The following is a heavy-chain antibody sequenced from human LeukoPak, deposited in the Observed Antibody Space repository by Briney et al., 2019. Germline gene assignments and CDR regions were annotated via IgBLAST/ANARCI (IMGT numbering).Heavy chain of an antibody. CDR3: ARTTNWGSEAGAWFDP. Sequence: ASVKVSCKASGYTFTSYGISWVRQAPGQGLEWMGWISGYNGNTNYAQKLQGRVTITADESTSTAYMELSSLRSEDTAVYYCARTTNWGSEAGAWFDPWGQGTLVTVSS. V-gene: IGHV1-18*01. CDR1: GYTFTSYG. CDR2: ISGYNGNT. J-gene: IGHJ5*02. D-gene: IGHD7-27*01.